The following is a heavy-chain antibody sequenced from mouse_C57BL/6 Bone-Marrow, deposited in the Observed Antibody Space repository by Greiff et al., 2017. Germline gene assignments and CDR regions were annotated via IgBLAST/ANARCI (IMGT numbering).Heavy chain of an antibody. V-gene: IGHV1-85*01. CDR2: IYPRDCST. D-gene: IGHD1-1*01. CDR3: ARSSTVVATDY. J-gene: IGHJ2*01. Sequence: QVQLKESGPELVKPGASVKLSCKASGYTFTSYDINWVKQRPGQGLEWIGWIYPRDCSTKYNEKFKGKATLTVDTSSSTAYMELHSLTSEDSAVYFCARSSTVVATDYWGQGTTLTVSS. CDR1: GYTFTSYD.